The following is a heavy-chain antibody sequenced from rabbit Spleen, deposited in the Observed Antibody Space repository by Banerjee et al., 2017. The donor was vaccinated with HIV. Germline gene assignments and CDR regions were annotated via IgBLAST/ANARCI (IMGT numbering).Heavy chain of an antibody. Sequence: QEQLVESGGGLVQPEGSLTLTCKASGFDFISSYYINWVRQAPGKGLEWIACIAGGSSEIIYHATWAKGRFTISKTSSTTVTLQMTGLTAADTATYFCARRGASSGWAKDLWGQGTLVTVS. V-gene: IGHV1S45*01. CDR2: IAGGSSEII. D-gene: IGHD4-1*01. CDR1: GFDFISSYY. J-gene: IGHJ3*01. CDR3: ARRGASSGWAKDL.